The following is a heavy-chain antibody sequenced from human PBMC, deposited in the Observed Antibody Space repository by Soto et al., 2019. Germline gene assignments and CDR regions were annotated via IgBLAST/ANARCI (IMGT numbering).Heavy chain of an antibody. CDR1: GGSISSSNW. J-gene: IGHJ4*02. Sequence: QVQLQESGPGLVKPSGTLSLTCAVSGGSISSSNWWSWVRQPPGKGLQWIGEIYHSGSTNYIPSLRXRXTXTXDKSRNQFSLKLSSVTAADTAVYYCASRWGEGRVDYWGQGTLVTVSS. CDR3: ASRWGEGRVDY. D-gene: IGHD3-10*01. CDR2: IYHSGST. V-gene: IGHV4-4*02.